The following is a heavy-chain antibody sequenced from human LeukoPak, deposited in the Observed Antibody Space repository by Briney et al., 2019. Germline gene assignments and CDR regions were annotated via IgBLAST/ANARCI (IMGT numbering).Heavy chain of an antibody. Sequence: AALRLSCAVSGLTFSNYAMSGVRAAPGKGLEWVSVIGGSGVNTYDADSVKGRFTISRDNSKNALFLQMISLRAEDTAVYYCAKGMSGCNPCNWFDPGGQGTRVTVSS. D-gene: IGHD1-26*01. CDR3: AKGMSGCNPCNWFDP. J-gene: IGHJ5*02. CDR2: IGGSGVNT. CDR1: GLTFSNYA. V-gene: IGHV3-23*01.